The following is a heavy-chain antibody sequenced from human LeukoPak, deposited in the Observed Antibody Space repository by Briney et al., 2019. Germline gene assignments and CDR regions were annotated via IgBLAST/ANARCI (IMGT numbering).Heavy chain of an antibody. J-gene: IGHJ6*02. CDR2: IYYSGST. CDR3: ASSTGPWYYGMDV. CDR1: GGSISSYY. D-gene: IGHD1-1*01. V-gene: IGHV4-59*08. Sequence: PSETLSLTCTVSGGSISSYYWSWIRQPPGKGLEWIGYIYYSGSTNYNPSLKSRVTISVDTSKNQFSLKLSSVTAAGTAVYYCASSTGPWYYGMDVWGQGTTVTVSS.